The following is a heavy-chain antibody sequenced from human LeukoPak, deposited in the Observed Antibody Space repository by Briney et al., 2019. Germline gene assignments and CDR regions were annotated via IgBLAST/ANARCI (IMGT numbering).Heavy chain of an antibody. CDR2: ISYDGSNK. CDR1: GFTFSSYA. J-gene: IGHJ4*02. V-gene: IGHV3-30*04. Sequence: PERSLRLSCAASGFTFSSYAMHWVRQAPGKGLEWVAVISYDGSNKYYADSVKGRFTISRDNSKNTLYLQMNSLRAEDTAVYYCARAGGRIVGATLIYYFDYWGQGTLVTVSS. CDR3: ARAGGRIVGATLIYYFDY. D-gene: IGHD1-26*01.